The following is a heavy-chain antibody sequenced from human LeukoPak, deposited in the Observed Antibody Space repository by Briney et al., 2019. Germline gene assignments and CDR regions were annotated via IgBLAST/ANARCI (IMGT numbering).Heavy chain of an antibody. D-gene: IGHD3-22*01. CDR1: GGSISSYH. J-gene: IGHJ3*02. CDR3: ARREANYYDSSGYQTAFDI. V-gene: IGHV4-59*08. Sequence: SETLSLTCTVSGGSISSYHWSWIRQPPGKGLEWIGYIYYSGSTNYNPSLKSRVTISVDTSKNQFSLKLSSVTAADTAVYYCARREANYYDSSGYQTAFDIWGQGTMVTVSS. CDR2: IYYSGST.